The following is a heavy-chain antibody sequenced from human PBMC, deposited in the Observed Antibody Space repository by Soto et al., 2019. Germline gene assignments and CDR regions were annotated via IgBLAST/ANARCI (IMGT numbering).Heavy chain of an antibody. CDR2: ISAYNGNT. D-gene: IGHD6-19*01. CDR3: ARDQGEQWLAGGYYYYYGMDV. Sequence: GASVKVSCKASGYTFTSYCISWVLQAPGQGLEWMGWISAYNGNTNYAQKLQGRVTMTTDTSTSTAYMELRSLRSDDTAVYYCARDQGEQWLAGGYYYYYGMDVWGQGTTVTVSS. J-gene: IGHJ6*02. CDR1: GYTFTSYC. V-gene: IGHV1-18*04.